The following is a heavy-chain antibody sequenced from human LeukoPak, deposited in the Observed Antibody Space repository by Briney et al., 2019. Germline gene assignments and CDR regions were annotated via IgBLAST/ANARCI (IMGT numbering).Heavy chain of an antibody. CDR2: IWYDGSSK. CDR1: GFTFSSYG. V-gene: IGHV3-33*06. J-gene: IGHJ1*01. D-gene: IGHD2-15*01. Sequence: GGSLRLSCAASGFTFSSYGMHWVRQAPGKGLEWVAVIWYDGSSKYYADSVKGRFTISRDNSKNTLYLQMNSLRAEDTAVYYCAKEGARYCSGGSCPLFQHWGQGTLVTVSS. CDR3: AKEGARYCSGGSCPLFQH.